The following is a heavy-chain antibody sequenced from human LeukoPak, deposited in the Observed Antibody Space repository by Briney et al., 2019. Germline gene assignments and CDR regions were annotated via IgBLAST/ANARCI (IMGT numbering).Heavy chain of an antibody. CDR1: GFTFSDYY. D-gene: IGHD1-14*01. Sequence: GGSLRLPCAVSGFTFSDYYMSGIRQTPGQGLEWLSYISSGGDTIYYADSTKGRFTISRDNAKNSLYLQINSLRVEDTAVYFCAKNHPSRNHGWPLLDYWGRGTLVTVSS. CDR3: AKNHPSRNHGWPLLDY. CDR2: ISSGGDTI. J-gene: IGHJ4*02. V-gene: IGHV3-11*01.